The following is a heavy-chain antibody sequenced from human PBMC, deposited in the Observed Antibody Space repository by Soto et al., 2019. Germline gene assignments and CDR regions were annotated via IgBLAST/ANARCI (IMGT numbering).Heavy chain of an antibody. CDR3: ARDVAAADY. CDR2: INGGNGIT. V-gene: IGHV1-3*01. D-gene: IGHD6-13*01. CDR1: GYSFTTYS. J-gene: IGHJ4*02. Sequence: ASVKVSCKASGYSFTTYSIHWVRQAPGQRLEWMGLINGGNGITKFSQKFQDRVTITRDTSASTAYMELGSLRSEDTAVYYCARDVAAADYWGQ.